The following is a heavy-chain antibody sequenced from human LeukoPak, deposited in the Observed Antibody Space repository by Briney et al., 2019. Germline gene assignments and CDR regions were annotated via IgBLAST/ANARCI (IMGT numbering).Heavy chain of an antibody. V-gene: IGHV1-8*03. J-gene: IGHJ4*02. CDR2: MNPNSGNT. Sequence: ASVKVSCKASGYTFTSYDINWVRQATGQGLEWMGWMNPNSGNTGYAQKFQGRVTITRNTSISTAYMELSGLRSEDTAVYYCARGGTYYYDSSGGNQPIPIDYWGQGTLVTVSS. D-gene: IGHD3-22*01. CDR1: GYTFTSYD. CDR3: ARGGTYYYDSSGGNQPIPIDY.